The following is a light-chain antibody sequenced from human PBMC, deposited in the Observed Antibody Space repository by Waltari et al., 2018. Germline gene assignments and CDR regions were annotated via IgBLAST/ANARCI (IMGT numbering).Light chain of an antibody. V-gene: IGKV4-1*01. CDR2: WAS. J-gene: IGKJ1*01. Sequence: DIVMTQSPDSLAVSLGDRATINCQSSQSVLYSSNNKNYLAWYQQKPGQPPKLLIYWASTRESGVPDRFSGSGSGTDFTLSISSLRAEDVAVYYCQQYYNIPWTFGQGTKVEIK. CDR1: QSVLYSSNNKNY. CDR3: QQYYNIPWT.